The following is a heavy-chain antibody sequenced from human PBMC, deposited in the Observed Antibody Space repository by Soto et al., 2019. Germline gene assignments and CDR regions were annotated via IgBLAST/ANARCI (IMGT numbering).Heavy chain of an antibody. V-gene: IGHV1-69*12. J-gene: IGHJ6*01. CDR2: IMPVFPTP. CDR1: GGTFRTSA. D-gene: IGHD6-25*01. CDR3: ARDKDRQQIGGNSYYIMDV. Sequence: QVQLVQSGAEVKKPGSSVKVSCKTSGGTFRTSAISWVRQAPGQGLEWMGGIMPVFPTPDYAKKFQGRVTITADESTGTAHMELSSLRSEDTAVYYCARDKDRQQIGGNSYYIMDVRGQGTTVTVSS.